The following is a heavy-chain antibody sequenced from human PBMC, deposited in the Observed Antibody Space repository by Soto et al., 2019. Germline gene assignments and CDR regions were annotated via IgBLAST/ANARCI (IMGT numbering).Heavy chain of an antibody. V-gene: IGHV3-30*18. CDR2: ISYDGSNK. CDR1: GFTFSSYG. J-gene: IGHJ5*02. D-gene: IGHD4-17*01. Sequence: QVQLVESGGGVVQPGRSLRLSCAASGFTFSSYGMHWVRQAPGKGLEWVAVISYDGSNKYYADSVKGRFTISRDNSKNTLYLQMNSLRAEDTAVYYCAKDRTTVGDNWFDPWGQGTLVTVSS. CDR3: AKDRTTVGDNWFDP.